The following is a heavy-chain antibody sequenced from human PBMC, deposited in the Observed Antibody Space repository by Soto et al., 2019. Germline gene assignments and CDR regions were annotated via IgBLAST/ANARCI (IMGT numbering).Heavy chain of an antibody. CDR1: GFTFSNYA. D-gene: IGHD1-26*01. Sequence: GGSLRLSCAASGFTFSNYAMSWVRQAPGKRLQWVSGISGSGGVTHYAASVKGRFTISRDKSKNTLYLQMNSLRAEDTAVYYCAKDSSGSYTYPDYWGQGTLVTVSS. CDR3: AKDSSGSYTYPDY. V-gene: IGHV3-23*01. CDR2: ISGSGGVT. J-gene: IGHJ4*02.